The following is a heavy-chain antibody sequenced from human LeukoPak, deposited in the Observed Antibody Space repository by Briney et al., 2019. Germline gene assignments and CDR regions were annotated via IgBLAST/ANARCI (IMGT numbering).Heavy chain of an antibody. Sequence: PSETLSLTCTVSGGSISSHYWSWIRQPPGKGLEWIGYIYYSGSTNYNPSLKSRVTISVDTSKNQFSLKLSSVTAADTAVYYCLRWLQLGWFDPWGQGILVTVSS. CDR2: IYYSGST. D-gene: IGHD5-24*01. CDR3: LRWLQLGWFDP. V-gene: IGHV4-59*11. CDR1: GGSISSHY. J-gene: IGHJ5*02.